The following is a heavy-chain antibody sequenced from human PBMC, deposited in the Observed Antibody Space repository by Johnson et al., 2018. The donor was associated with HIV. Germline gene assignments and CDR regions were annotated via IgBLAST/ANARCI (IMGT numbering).Heavy chain of an antibody. J-gene: IGHJ3*02. D-gene: IGHD7-27*01. Sequence: LVESGGGVVQPGRSLRLSCAASGFTLSTYAMHWVRQAPGKGLVWVAVISYDGSHKYYADSVRGRFTISRDNSKNTLYLQMNSLRAEDTAVYYCARDGAGTGEGLDAFDIWGQGTMVTVSS. CDR1: GFTLSTYA. V-gene: IGHV3-30*04. CDR3: ARDGAGTGEGLDAFDI. CDR2: ISYDGSHK.